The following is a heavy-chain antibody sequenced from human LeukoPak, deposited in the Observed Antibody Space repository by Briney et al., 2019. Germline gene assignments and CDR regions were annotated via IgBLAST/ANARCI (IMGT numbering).Heavy chain of an antibody. V-gene: IGHV4-34*01. CDR2: VNHSGST. D-gene: IGHD3-22*01. J-gene: IGHJ4*02. CDR1: GGSFSGYY. CDR3: ARGPYDSSGYYYLPFDY. Sequence: SETLSLTCAVYGGSFSGYYWSWIRQPPGKGLEWIGEVNHSGSTNYSPSLKSRVTISVDTSKNQFSLKLSSVTAADTAVYYCARGPYDSSGYYYLPFDYWGQGTLVTVSS.